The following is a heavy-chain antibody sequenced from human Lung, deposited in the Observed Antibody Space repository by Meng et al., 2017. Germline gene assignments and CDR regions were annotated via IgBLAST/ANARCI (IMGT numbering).Heavy chain of an antibody. V-gene: IGHV3-15*01. CDR3: SGHVDY. J-gene: IGHJ4*01. Sequence: GQLVESGGGFVKPGGFLRLSCAASGFTFSNAWMTWVRQAPGKGLEWIGRMKSNVDGGTVDYAAAVKGRFFISRDDSENTFYLQMNSLKTEDTAVYYCSGHVDYWGHGTLVTVSS. CDR1: GFTFSNAW. CDR2: MKSNVDGGTV.